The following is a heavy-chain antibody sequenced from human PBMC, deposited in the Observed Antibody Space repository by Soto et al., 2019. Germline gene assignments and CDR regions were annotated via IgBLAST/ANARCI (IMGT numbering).Heavy chain of an antibody. V-gene: IGHV3-33*01. Sequence: GGSLRLSCVASGFTFSDYGIHWVRQAPDKGLEWVAVVWFDGSIQYYGGSVKGRFTISRDNSNNTVDLQMNNLRAEDTAVYYCARVDFGGNSYYFDYWGQGTPVTVSS. J-gene: IGHJ4*02. CDR2: VWFDGSIQ. CDR3: ARVDFGGNSYYFDY. D-gene: IGHD1-7*01. CDR1: GFTFSDYG.